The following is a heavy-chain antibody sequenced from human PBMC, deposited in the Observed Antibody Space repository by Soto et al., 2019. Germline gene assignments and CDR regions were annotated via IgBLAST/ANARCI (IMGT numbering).Heavy chain of an antibody. CDR3: ARDLKEYCSDGKCNWFDP. CDR1: GGSSSSSSYD. D-gene: IGHD2-15*01. V-gene: IGHV4-39*07. CDR2: IYYSGST. Sequence: PSETLSLTCTVSGGSSSSSSYDWGWIRQPPGKGLEWIGSIYYSGSTYYNPSLKSRVTISVDTSKNQISLQVRSATAAAAAVYYCARDLKEYCSDGKCNWFDPWGQGTLVTVSS. J-gene: IGHJ5*02.